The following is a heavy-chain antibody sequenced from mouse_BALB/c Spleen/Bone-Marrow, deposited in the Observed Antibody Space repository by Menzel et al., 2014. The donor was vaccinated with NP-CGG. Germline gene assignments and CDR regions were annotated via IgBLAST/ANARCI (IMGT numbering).Heavy chain of an antibody. J-gene: IGHJ4*01. Sequence: QVQLKESGPGLVAPSQSLSITCTVSGFSLTGYGVSWARQSPGKGLEWLGMIWGDGSTDYNSALKSRLSISKDNSESQVFLKMNSLQTDDTARYYCARDSFLITRALDYWGQGTSVTVSS. CDR2: IWGDGST. CDR3: ARDSFLITRALDY. D-gene: IGHD2-4*01. CDR1: GFSLTGYG. V-gene: IGHV2-6-7*01.